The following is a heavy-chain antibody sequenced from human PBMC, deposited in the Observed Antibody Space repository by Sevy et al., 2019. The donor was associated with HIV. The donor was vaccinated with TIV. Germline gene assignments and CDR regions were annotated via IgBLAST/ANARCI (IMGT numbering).Heavy chain of an antibody. V-gene: IGHV3-23*01. J-gene: IGHJ4*02. D-gene: IGHD5-18*01. CDR1: GFTFSSYA. CDR2: ISGSGGST. CDR3: AEYSDGQVWPANPFDY. Sequence: GGSLRLSCAASGFTFSSYAMSWVRQAPGKGLEWVSAISGSGGSTYYADSVKGRFTISRDNSKNTLYLQMNSLRAEDTGVYYCAEYSDGQVWPANPFDYWGQGTLVTVSS.